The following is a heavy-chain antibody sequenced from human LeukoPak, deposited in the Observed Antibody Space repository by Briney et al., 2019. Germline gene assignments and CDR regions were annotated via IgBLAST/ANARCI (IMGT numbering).Heavy chain of an antibody. D-gene: IGHD6-13*01. J-gene: IGHJ4*02. CDR1: GYSISSGYQ. Sequence: SETLSLTCAVSGYSISSGYQWAWIRQPPGKGLEWLGSIHYSGTTYYKASLKSRVTISVDTSQNQFSLKLTSMTAVDTAVYYCARKGRSSSFDYWGQGTLITVSS. V-gene: IGHV4-38-2*01. CDR2: IHYSGTT. CDR3: ARKGRSSSFDY.